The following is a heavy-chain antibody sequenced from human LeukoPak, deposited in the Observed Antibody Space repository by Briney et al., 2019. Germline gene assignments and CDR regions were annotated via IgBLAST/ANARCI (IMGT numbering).Heavy chain of an antibody. CDR1: GFTFDNYA. J-gene: IGHJ3*02. Sequence: GGSLRLSCAASGFTFDNYAMTWVRQAPGKGLEWVSTISGSGDSTHYADSVKGRFTISRDNAKNSLYLQMNSLRAEDTAVYYCARDQDTAMVLDAFDIWGQGTMVTVSS. CDR2: ISGSGDST. CDR3: ARDQDTAMVLDAFDI. V-gene: IGHV3-23*01. D-gene: IGHD5-18*01.